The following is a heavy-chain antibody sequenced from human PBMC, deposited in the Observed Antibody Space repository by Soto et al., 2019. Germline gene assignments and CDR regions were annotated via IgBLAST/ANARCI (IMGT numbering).Heavy chain of an antibody. Sequence: QVQLVQSGAEVKKPGSSVKVSCKASGGTFSSYAISWVRQAPGQGLEWMGGIIPIFGTANYARKFQGRVTNTADESKRTAYMELSSLRSEDTAVYYCARYLRAGSSPCFDYWGQGTLVTVSS. CDR3: ARYLRAGSSPCFDY. CDR2: IIPIFGTA. CDR1: GGTFSSYA. D-gene: IGHD3-10*02. J-gene: IGHJ4*02. V-gene: IGHV1-69*01.